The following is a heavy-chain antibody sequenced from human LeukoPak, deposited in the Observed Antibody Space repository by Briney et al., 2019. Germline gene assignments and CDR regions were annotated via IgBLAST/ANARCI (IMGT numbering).Heavy chain of an antibody. CDR3: SHSGWNYEEGMDY. D-gene: IGHD1-7*01. V-gene: IGHV3-74*01. Sequence: PGGSLRLSCAASGFTFSSYWMHWVRHSPGKGLAWVSRINSDGSSTSYADSVKGRFTTSRDNAKNTLYLQMNSLGAEDTAVYYCSHSGWNYEEGMDYWGQGTRVTVSS. CDR1: GFTFSSYW. CDR2: INSDGSST. J-gene: IGHJ4*02.